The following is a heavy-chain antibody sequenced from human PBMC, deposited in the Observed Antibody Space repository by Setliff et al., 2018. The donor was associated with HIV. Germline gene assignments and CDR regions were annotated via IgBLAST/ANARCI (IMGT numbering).Heavy chain of an antibody. V-gene: IGHV3-15*01. D-gene: IGHD2-2*01. Sequence: PGGSLRLSCVASAASGFTFSGAWMSWVRQAPGKGLEWVGRTRSVSDGGKTDYAAPVKGRFTISRDDSKNMLYLQMNSLKIEDTAVYYCTTDPAVDWGQGTPVTVSS. CDR2: TRSVSDGGKT. J-gene: IGHJ1*01. CDR3: TTDPAVD. CDR1: GFTFSGAW.